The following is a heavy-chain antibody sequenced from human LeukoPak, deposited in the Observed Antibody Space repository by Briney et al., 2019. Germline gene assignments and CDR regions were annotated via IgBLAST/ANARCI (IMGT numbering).Heavy chain of an antibody. CDR2: ISHSAIT. D-gene: IGHD5-12*01. V-gene: IGHV4-39*07. CDR1: GGSISSSGYY. Sequence: KPSETLSLTCTVSGGSISSSGYYWGWIRQPPGRGLEWIGQISHSAITNYNPSLESRVTMSVDTSMNQFSLKLSSVTAADTAVYFCARVLRYTFGFSDNWGQGILVTVSS. CDR3: ARVLRYTFGFSDN. J-gene: IGHJ4*02.